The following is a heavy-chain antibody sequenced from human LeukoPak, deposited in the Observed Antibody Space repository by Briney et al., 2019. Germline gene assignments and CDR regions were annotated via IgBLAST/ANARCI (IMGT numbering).Heavy chain of an antibody. CDR3: AKEHRRYGDYAWYFDL. CDR2: IRYDGSNK. V-gene: IGHV3-30*02. CDR1: GFTFSSYG. J-gene: IGHJ2*01. D-gene: IGHD4-17*01. Sequence: GGSLRLSCAASGFTFSSYGMHWVRQAPGKGLEWVAFIRYDGSNKYYADSMKGRFTISRDNSKNTLYLQMNSLRAEDTAVYYCAKEHRRYGDYAWYFDLWGRGTLVTVSS.